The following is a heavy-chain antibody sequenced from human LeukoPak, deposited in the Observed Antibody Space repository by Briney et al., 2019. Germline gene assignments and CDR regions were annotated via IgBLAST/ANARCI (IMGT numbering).Heavy chain of an antibody. CDR2: MSPYNGNT. CDR1: GYTFTSYG. Sequence: GASGEVSCKASGYTFTSYGISWGRQAPGQGVGWRGGMSPYNGNTNYAQQLQGRVTMATDTSTSTAYMELRSLRPDDTAVYYCANQPGRYDSSGYMVYWGQGTLITVSS. J-gene: IGHJ4*02. D-gene: IGHD3-22*01. CDR3: ANQPGRYDSSGYMVY. V-gene: IGHV1-18*01.